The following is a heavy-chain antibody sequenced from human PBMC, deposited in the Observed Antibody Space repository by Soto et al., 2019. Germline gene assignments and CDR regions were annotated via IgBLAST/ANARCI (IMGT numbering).Heavy chain of an antibody. Sequence: GGSLRLSCAASGFTFSSYAMSWVRQAPGKGLEWVSAISGSGGSTYYADSVKGRFTISRDNSKNTLYLQMNSLRAEDTAVYYCAKGTRHNWNKMYYFDYWGQGTLVTVSS. D-gene: IGHD1-20*01. CDR2: ISGSGGST. J-gene: IGHJ4*02. CDR1: GFTFSSYA. CDR3: AKGTRHNWNKMYYFDY. V-gene: IGHV3-23*01.